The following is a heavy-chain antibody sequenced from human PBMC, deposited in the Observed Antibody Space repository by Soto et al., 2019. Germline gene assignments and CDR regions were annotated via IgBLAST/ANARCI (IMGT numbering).Heavy chain of an antibody. CDR1: GFSLSNARMG. D-gene: IGHD1-26*01. V-gene: IGHV2-26*01. Sequence: ESGPTLVNPTETLTLTCTVSGFSLSNARMGVSWIRQPPGKALEWLAHIFSNDEKSYSTSLKSRLTISKDTSKSQVVLTMTNMDPVDTATYYCARILSDSGSHYYFDYWGQGTLVTVSS. CDR2: IFSNDEK. J-gene: IGHJ4*02. CDR3: ARILSDSGSHYYFDY.